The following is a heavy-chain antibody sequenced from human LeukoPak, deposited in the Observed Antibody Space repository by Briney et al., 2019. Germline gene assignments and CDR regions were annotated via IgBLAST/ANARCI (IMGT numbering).Heavy chain of an antibody. CDR3: ARSLRQWLVEGAFDI. D-gene: IGHD6-19*01. V-gene: IGHV3-48*03. J-gene: IGHJ3*02. CDR2: ISSSGSTM. Sequence: GGSLRLSCAASGFTFSSYEMNWVRQAPGKGLEWVSYISSSGSTMYYADSVKGRFTIPRDNAKNSLYLQMNSLRAEDTAVYYCARSLRQWLVEGAFDIWGQGTMVTVSS. CDR1: GFTFSSYE.